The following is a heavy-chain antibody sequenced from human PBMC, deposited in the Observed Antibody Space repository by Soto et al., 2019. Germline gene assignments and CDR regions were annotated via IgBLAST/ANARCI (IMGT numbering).Heavy chain of an antibody. Sequence: SETLSLTGTVSGGSISSSSYYWGWIRQPPGKGLEWIGSIYYSGSTYYNPSLKSRVTISVDTSKSQFSLKLSSVTAADTAVYYCARNGNCNSDYFGQGTLLTLSS. CDR3: ARNGNCNSDY. V-gene: IGHV4-39*01. CDR2: IYYSGST. CDR1: GGSISSSSYY. J-gene: IGHJ4*02. D-gene: IGHD2-15*01.